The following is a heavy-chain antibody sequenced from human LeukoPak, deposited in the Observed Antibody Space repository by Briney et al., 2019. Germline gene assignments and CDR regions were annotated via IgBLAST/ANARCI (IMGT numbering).Heavy chain of an antibody. V-gene: IGHV1-18*04. CDR2: ISDYNGNT. J-gene: IGHJ5*02. CDR3: ARVVVWFGELFSGWFYP. Sequence: ASVKVSCKASGYTFTSYGISWVGQAAGQGLEWMGWISDYNGNTNYAQKLQGRVTMTTDTSTRTAYMELRSLRSDDTAVYYCARVVVWFGELFSGWFYPWGQGTLVTVCS. D-gene: IGHD3-10*01. CDR1: GYTFTSYG.